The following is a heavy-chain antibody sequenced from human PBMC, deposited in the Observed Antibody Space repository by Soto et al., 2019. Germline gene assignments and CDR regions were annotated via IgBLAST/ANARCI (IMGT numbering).Heavy chain of an antibody. CDR2: IFQSGST. Sequence: PSETLSLTCGVSGGTIRSPDWWTWVRQPPGKGLEWIGEIFQSGSTNYTPSLESRVTISVDKSKNQFSLTLTSVTAADTAVYFCARGRGRYSSGWYWLDPWGQGILVTVYS. J-gene: IGHJ5*02. CDR3: ARGRGRYSSGWYWLDP. CDR1: GGTIRSPDW. V-gene: IGHV4-4*02. D-gene: IGHD6-19*01.